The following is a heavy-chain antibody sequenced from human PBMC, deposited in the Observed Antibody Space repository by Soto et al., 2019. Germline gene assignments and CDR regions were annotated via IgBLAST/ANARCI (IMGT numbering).Heavy chain of an antibody. CDR2: IDHSGST. D-gene: IGHD3-10*01. CDR1: GGSFSGYY. V-gene: IGHV4-34*01. J-gene: IGHJ4*02. Sequence: SETLSLTCDVYGGSFSGYYWSWIRQPPGKGLEWIGEIDHSGSTNYAPSLQSRVTMSVDTSKNQVSLKLRYVTAADTAVYYCVRQRGNYFDFWGQGTLVTVSS. CDR3: VRQRGNYFDF.